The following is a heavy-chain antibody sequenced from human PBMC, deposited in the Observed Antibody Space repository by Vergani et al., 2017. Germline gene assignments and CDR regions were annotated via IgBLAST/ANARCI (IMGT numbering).Heavy chain of an antibody. J-gene: IGHJ6*02. Sequence: EVQLVESGGGLVQPGGSLRLSCAASGFTFSDHYMDWVRQAPGKGLEWVGRTRNKANSYTTEYAASVKGRFTISRDDSKNSLYLQMNSLKTEDTAVYYCARFPSSSGRAVGGQGPPVPV. CDR1: GFTFSDHY. CDR3: ARFPSSSGRAV. CDR2: TRNKANSYTT. V-gene: IGHV3-72*01. D-gene: IGHD3-16*01.